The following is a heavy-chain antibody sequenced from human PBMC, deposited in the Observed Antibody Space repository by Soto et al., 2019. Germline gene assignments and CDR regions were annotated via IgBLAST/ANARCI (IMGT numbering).Heavy chain of an antibody. J-gene: IGHJ4*02. CDR1: GFTFSSYS. CDR3: ARVKYEFFDY. D-gene: IGHD3-10*01. Sequence: EVQLVESGGGLVQPGGSLRLSCAVSGFTFSSYSMNWVRQAPGKGLEGVSYISSSSSTRYYSDSVKGRFTISRDNAKNTLYLQMNSLRDEDTAVYYCARVKYEFFDYWGQGVLVTVSS. CDR2: ISSSSSTR. V-gene: IGHV3-48*02.